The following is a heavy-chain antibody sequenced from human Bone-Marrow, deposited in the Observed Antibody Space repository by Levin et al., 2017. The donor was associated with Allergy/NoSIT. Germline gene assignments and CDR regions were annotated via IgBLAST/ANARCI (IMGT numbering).Heavy chain of an antibody. CDR1: GFTFSDYY. CDR3: AKLKQVTVSGVGGPFDA. V-gene: IGHV3-11*01. CDR2: ISSSGSTI. Sequence: GESLKISCAASGFTFSDYYMSWIRQAPGKGLEWLSYISSSGSTIYYADSVKGRFTISRDNAKNSLYLHMNSLRAEDSAIFYCAKLKQVTVSGVGGPFDAWGQGTLVTVSS. J-gene: IGHJ5*02. D-gene: IGHD2-21*02.